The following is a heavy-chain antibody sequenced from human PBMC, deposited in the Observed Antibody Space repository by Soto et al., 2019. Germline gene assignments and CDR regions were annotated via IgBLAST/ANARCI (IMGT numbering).Heavy chain of an antibody. D-gene: IGHD3-10*02. CDR3: ANLPLYVSRFAS. J-gene: IGHJ4*02. V-gene: IGHV3-9*01. CDR2: ISWNGADV. Sequence: EVQLVESGGGLVQPGRSLRLSCAASGFIFDDYAIHWVRRAPGKGLEWVSGISWNGADVGYADSVKGRFTISRDNAKNSLYLQMDSLRAEDTALYYCANLPLYVSRFASWGQGTLVTVSS. CDR1: GFIFDDYA.